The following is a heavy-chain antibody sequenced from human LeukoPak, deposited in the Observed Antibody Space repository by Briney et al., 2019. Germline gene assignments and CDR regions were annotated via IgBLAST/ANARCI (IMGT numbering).Heavy chain of an antibody. Sequence: PSETLSLTCTVSGDSISSYYWTWIRQPPGKGLEWIGYIYHSGSANYNPSLKSRVTISVDTSKNQFSLKLSSVTAADTAVYYCARRRYCSSTSCYAPFDYWGQGTLVTVSS. J-gene: IGHJ4*02. D-gene: IGHD2-2*01. V-gene: IGHV4-59*12. CDR2: IYHSGSA. CDR1: GDSISSYY. CDR3: ARRRYCSSTSCYAPFDY.